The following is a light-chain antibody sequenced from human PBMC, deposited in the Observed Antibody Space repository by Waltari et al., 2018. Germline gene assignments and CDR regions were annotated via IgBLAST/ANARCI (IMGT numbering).Light chain of an antibody. CDR2: HAS. J-gene: IGKJ1*01. V-gene: IGKV3-20*01. CDR3: QHYVTLPVT. Sequence: EIVLTQSPCTLSLSPGARATLSCRASQSVGRSLAWYQQKPGQAPRLLIYHASNRATGIPDRFSGSGSVTDFSLTISRLEPEDFAVYYCQHYVTLPVTFGQGTKVEIK. CDR1: QSVGRS.